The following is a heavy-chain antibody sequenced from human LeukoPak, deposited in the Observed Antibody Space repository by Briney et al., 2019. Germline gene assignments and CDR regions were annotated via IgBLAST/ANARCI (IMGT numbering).Heavy chain of an antibody. CDR2: FDPEDGET. CDR3: ATDPPRYYDSSGYHY. V-gene: IGHV1-24*01. CDR1: GCTLTELS. J-gene: IGHJ4*02. Sequence: EASVKVSCKVSGCTLTELSMHWVRQAPGKGLEWMGGFDPEDGETIYAQKFQGRVTMTEDTSTDTAYMELSSLRSEDTAVYYCATDPPRYYDSSGYHYWGQGTLVTVSS. D-gene: IGHD3-22*01.